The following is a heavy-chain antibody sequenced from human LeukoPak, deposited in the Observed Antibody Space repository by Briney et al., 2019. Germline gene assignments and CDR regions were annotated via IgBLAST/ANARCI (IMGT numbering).Heavy chain of an antibody. V-gene: IGHV1-18*01. Sequence: ASVKVSCKASGYTFTSYGILWLRQAPGQGLDWMGWLSAYNSNNNYAQKLQGRITMTTDTSKSTVYLELRSLGSDDTAVYYCARVKTMVRGVIYFDYWGQGTLVTVSS. CDR3: ARVKTMVRGVIYFDY. D-gene: IGHD3-10*01. J-gene: IGHJ4*02. CDR2: LSAYNSNN. CDR1: GYTFTSYG.